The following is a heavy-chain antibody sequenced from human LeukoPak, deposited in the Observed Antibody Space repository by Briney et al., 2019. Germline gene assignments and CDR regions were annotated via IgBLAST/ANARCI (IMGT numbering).Heavy chain of an antibody. Sequence: PSETLSLTCAVYGGSFSGYYWSWIRQPPGKGLEWIGEINHSGSTNYNPSLKSRVTISVDTSKNQFSLKLSSVTAADTAVYYCASQRPSSGWSMPDYWGQGTLVTVSS. CDR1: GGSFSGYY. V-gene: IGHV4-34*01. CDR3: ASQRPSSGWSMPDY. D-gene: IGHD6-19*01. CDR2: INHSGST. J-gene: IGHJ4*02.